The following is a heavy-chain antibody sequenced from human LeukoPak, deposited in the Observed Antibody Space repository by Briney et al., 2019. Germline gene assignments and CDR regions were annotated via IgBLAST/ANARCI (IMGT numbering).Heavy chain of an antibody. D-gene: IGHD3-3*02. Sequence: PGGSLRLSCVASGITFRSYWMHWVRQSPGKGLVWVSRINIDGRIITYADSVKGRFTISRDNAKNTLYLQMNSLRAEDTAVYYCAGGIRNYWGQGTLVTVSS. CDR2: INIDGRII. J-gene: IGHJ4*02. CDR1: GITFRSYW. CDR3: AGGIRNY. V-gene: IGHV3-74*01.